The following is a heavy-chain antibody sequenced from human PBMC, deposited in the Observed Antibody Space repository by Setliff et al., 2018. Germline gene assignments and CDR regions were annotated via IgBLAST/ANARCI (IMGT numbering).Heavy chain of an antibody. CDR1: GGSISSYY. V-gene: IGHV4-59*12. CDR3: ARDRGSNNSPEDFDY. J-gene: IGHJ4*02. CDR2: IYYSGST. Sequence: SETLSLTCTVSGGSISSYYWSWIRQPPGKGLEWIGYIYYSGSTNYNPSLKSRVTISVDTSKNQFSLKLSSVTAADTAVYYCARDRGSNNSPEDFDYWGLGTLVTVSS. D-gene: IGHD1-1*01.